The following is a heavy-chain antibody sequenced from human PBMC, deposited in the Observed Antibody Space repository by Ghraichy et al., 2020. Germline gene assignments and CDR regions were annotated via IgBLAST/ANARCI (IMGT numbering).Heavy chain of an antibody. J-gene: IGHJ3*02. CDR2: IYYSGNT. CDR3: ARDFYGDRGAFDI. Sequence: TLSLTCTVSGGSINTGDNYWSWIRQHPGRGLEWIGFIYYSGNTYYNPSLKSRLTISVDTSKNQFSLKLSSVTAADTAVYYCARDFYGDRGAFDIWGQGTMVTVSS. V-gene: IGHV4-31*03. D-gene: IGHD3-10*01. CDR1: GGSINTGDNY.